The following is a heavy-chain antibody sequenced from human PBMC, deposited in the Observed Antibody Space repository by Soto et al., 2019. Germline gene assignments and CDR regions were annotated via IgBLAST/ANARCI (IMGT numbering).Heavy chain of an antibody. CDR2: IYYSGST. D-gene: IGHD5-18*01. J-gene: IGHJ6*02. CDR3: ARSGYSYGPNDYYYGMDA. CDR1: GGSISSSSYY. V-gene: IGHV4-39*01. Sequence: LALTCTVSGGSISSSSYYWGWIRQPPGKGLEWIGSIYYSGSTYYNPSLKSRVTISVDTSKNQFSLKLSSVTAADTAVYYCARSGYSYGPNDYYYGMDAWGQGTTVTVSS.